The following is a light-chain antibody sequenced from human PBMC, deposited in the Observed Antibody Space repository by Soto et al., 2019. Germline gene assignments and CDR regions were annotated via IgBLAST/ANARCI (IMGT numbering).Light chain of an antibody. Sequence: VLTKPASVSGLPGQSSTISCTRTSSDVDAYNYVSWYQQHPGKAPKVMIYDVSNRPSGVSYRFSGSKSGITASLTISGLQAEDEADYYCCSYTSSSTYVFGTGTKVTVL. CDR1: SSDVDAYNY. CDR2: DVS. V-gene: IGLV2-14*03. CDR3: CSYTSSSTYV. J-gene: IGLJ1*01.